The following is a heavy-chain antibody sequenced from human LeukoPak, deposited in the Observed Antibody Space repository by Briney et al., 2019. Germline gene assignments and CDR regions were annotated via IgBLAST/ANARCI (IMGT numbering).Heavy chain of an antibody. CDR2: ITHDGSNK. D-gene: IGHD2-21*01. V-gene: IGHV3-30-3*01. CDR3: ARDLLDCGGPKCSDY. CDR1: GFTFENYR. J-gene: IGHJ4*02. Sequence: TGGSLRLSCAASGFTFENYRMHWVRQAPGKGLEWVSLITHDGSNKYYADSVKGRFTISRDNSKNTVHLQMSSLRTEDTAVYYCARDLLDCGGPKCSDYGGQGTLVTVSS.